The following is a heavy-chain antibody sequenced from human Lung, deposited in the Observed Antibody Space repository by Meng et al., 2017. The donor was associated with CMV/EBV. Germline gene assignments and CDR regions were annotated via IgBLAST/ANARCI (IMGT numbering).Heavy chain of an antibody. D-gene: IGHD2/OR15-2a*01. CDR2: MYSGGIT. J-gene: IGHJ4*02. CDR1: GFSVGSEY. V-gene: IGHV3-53*01. Sequence: GEXXKISCAASGFSVGSEYMSWVRQAPGKGLEWVSLMYSGGITRYSDSVRGRFTISRDSSKNTLFLQMNSLRAEDTAVYYCAGNSESRHWCQGTLVTVSS. CDR3: AGNSESRH.